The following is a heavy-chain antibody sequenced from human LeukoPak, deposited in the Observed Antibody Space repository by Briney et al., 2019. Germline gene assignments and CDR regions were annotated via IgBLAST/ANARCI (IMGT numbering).Heavy chain of an antibody. D-gene: IGHD3-10*01. CDR1: GFTFSSYA. V-gene: IGHV3-23*01. CDR3: AKRLRGGYYYYGMDV. CDR2: LSASAHKT. J-gene: IGHJ6*02. Sequence: GGSLRLSCAGSGFTFSSYAMTWVRQAPGKGLQWVSALSASAHKTYYADSVKGRFTISRDNSKDTLYLQLHSLRAEDTAVYYCAKRLRGGYYYYGMDVWGQGTTVTVSS.